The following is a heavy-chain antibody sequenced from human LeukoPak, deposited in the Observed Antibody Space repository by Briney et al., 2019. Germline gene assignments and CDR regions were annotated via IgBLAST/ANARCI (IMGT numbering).Heavy chain of an antibody. V-gene: IGHV3-21*01. CDR2: ISSSSNYK. CDR1: GFTFSNYG. D-gene: IGHD6-19*01. CDR3: ARDREQWLVRPGYYFDY. J-gene: IGHJ4*02. Sequence: GRSLRLSCAASGFTFSNYGMHWVRQAPGKGLEWVSSISSSSNYKHYADSVKGRFTISRDNAKNSVYLQMNSLRAEDTAIYYCARDREQWLVRPGYYFDYWGQGTLVTVSS.